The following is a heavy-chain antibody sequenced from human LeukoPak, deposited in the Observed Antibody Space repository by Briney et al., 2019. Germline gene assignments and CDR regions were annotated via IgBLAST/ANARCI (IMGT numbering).Heavy chain of an antibody. J-gene: IGHJ4*02. D-gene: IGHD2-2*02. CDR3: ARAYTSWSFDY. V-gene: IGHV4-59*01. Sequence: SETLSLTCTVSGVSITTYYWSWIRQPPGKGLEWIGFIYYSGSTNYNPSLKSRVTTPVDTSKNQFSLKLSSVTAADTAVYYCARAYTSWSFDYWGQGTLVTVSS. CDR2: IYYSGST. CDR1: GVSITTYY.